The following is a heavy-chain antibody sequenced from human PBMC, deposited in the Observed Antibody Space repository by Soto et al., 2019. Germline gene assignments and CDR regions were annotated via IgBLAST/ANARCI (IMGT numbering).Heavy chain of an antibody. J-gene: IGHJ5*02. CDR2: INHSGST. CDR3: ARVGHYYGSGSYKGWFDP. D-gene: IGHD3-10*01. Sequence: SETLSLTCAVYGGSFSGYYWSWIRQPPGKGLEWIGEINHSGSTNYNPSLKSRVTISVGTSKNQFSLKLSSVTAADTAVYYCARVGHYYGSGSYKGWFDPWGQGTLVTVSS. V-gene: IGHV4-34*01. CDR1: GGSFSGYY.